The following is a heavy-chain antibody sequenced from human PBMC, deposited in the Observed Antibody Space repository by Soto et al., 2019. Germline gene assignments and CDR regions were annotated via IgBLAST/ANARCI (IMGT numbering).Heavy chain of an antibody. CDR2: VNTDNGNT. J-gene: IGHJ4*02. V-gene: IGHV1-3*04. CDR1: GYTFNGYA. CDR3: SRGWGTRFWFDY. Sequence: QVQLVQSGAEVKKPGASVKVSCKASGYTFNGYAIQWLRQAPGQSLEWMGWVNTDNGNTKYSERFQGRVTITRDISASTAYMELDSLVSEDTAVYYCSRGWGTRFWFDYWGQGTLITVSS. D-gene: IGHD3-16*01.